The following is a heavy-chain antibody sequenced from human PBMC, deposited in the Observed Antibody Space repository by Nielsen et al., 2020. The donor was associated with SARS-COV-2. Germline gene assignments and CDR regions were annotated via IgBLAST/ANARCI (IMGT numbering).Heavy chain of an antibody. V-gene: IGHV4-34*01. CDR3: ARGGIAAAGTPGAHDY. J-gene: IGHJ4*02. Sequence: SQTLSLTCAVYGGSFSGYYWSWIRQPPGKGLEWIGEINHSGSTNYNPSLKSRVTISVDTSKNQFSLKLSSVTAADTAVYYCARGGIAAAGTPGAHDYWGQGTLVTVSS. CDR1: GGSFSGYY. CDR2: INHSGST. D-gene: IGHD6-13*01.